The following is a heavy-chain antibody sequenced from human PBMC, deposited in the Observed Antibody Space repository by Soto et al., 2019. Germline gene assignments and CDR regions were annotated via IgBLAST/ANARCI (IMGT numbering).Heavy chain of an antibody. CDR3: ARGGYSSSWYPHGYYYYGMDV. V-gene: IGHV3-21*01. CDR2: ISSSSSYI. J-gene: IGHJ6*02. CDR1: GFTFSSYS. Sequence: GGSLRLSCADSGFTFSSYSMNWVRQAPGKGLEWVSSISSSSSYIYYADSVKGRFTISRDNAKNSLYLQMNGLRAEDTAVYYCARGGYSSSWYPHGYYYYGMDVWGQGTTVTVSS. D-gene: IGHD6-13*01.